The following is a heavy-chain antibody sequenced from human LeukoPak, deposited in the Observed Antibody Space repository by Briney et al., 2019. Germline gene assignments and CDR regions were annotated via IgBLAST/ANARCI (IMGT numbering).Heavy chain of an antibody. CDR1: GFTFSSYS. V-gene: IGHV3-21*01. CDR2: ISSSSSYI. J-gene: IGHJ3*02. D-gene: IGHD1-26*01. CDR3: ARASSGSYYRRDAFDI. Sequence: GGSLRLSCAASGFTFSSYSMNWVRQAPGKGLEWVSSISSSSSYIYYADSVKGRFTISRDNAKNSLYLQMNSLRAEDTAVYYCARASSGSYYRRDAFDIWGQGTMVTVSS.